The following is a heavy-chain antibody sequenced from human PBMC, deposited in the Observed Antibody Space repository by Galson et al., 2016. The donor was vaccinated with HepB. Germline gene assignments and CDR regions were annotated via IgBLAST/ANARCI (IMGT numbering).Heavy chain of an antibody. CDR1: GGSISSGDYY. D-gene: IGHD3-9*01. CDR2: IYYSGST. CDR3: ARGDDILTDTYYFDY. Sequence: TLSLTCTVSGGSISSGDYYWSWIRQPPGKGLEWIGYIYYSGSTYNNPSLKSRVTISVDTSKNQFSLKLSSVTAADTAVYYCARGDDILTDTYYFDYWGQGTLVAVSS. J-gene: IGHJ4*02. V-gene: IGHV4-30-4*01.